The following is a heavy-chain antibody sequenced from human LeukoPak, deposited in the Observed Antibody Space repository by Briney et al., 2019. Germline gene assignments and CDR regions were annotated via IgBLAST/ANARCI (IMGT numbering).Heavy chain of an antibody. J-gene: IGHJ4*02. Sequence: ASAKVSCKASGYTFTGYYMHWVQQAPGQGLEWMGRINPNSGGTNYAQRFQGRVTMTRDTSISTAYMELSRLRSDDTAVYYCAREGGYSYGLGWGQGTLVTVSS. V-gene: IGHV1-2*06. CDR2: INPNSGGT. CDR1: GYTFTGYY. D-gene: IGHD5-18*01. CDR3: AREGGYSYGLG.